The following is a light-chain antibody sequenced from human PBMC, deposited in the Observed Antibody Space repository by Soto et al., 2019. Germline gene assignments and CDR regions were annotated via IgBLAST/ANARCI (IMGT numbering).Light chain of an antibody. J-gene: IGKJ1*01. Sequence: EILLTQSPATLSLSPGERATLSCRAGQSVSSYLAWYQQKPGQAPRLLIYGASTRATDIPGRFSGSGSGTEFTLTISSLQSEDFELYYCQQYNNWPRTCGQGTKLDIK. CDR2: GAS. CDR1: QSVSSY. CDR3: QQYNNWPRT. V-gene: IGKV3-15*01.